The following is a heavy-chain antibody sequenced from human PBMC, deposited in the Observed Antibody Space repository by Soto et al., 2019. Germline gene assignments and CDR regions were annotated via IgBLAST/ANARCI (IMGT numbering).Heavy chain of an antibody. Sequence: EVQLLESGGGLVQPGGSLRLSCAASGCTFSAYAMTWVRQAPGKGLECVSAVSGSGDSTYYADSVKGRFSFSRENSKNTVNLQMTSLRAEDTAVYYCARDLYVGCPYYYGMDLWGQGTTVTVSS. CDR3: ARDLYVGCPYYYGMDL. CDR1: GCTFSAYA. D-gene: IGHD3-10*02. J-gene: IGHJ6*02. CDR2: VSGSGDST. V-gene: IGHV3-23*01.